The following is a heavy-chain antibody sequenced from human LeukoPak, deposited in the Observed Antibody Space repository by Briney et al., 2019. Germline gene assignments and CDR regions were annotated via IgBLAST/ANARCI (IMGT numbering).Heavy chain of an antibody. CDR2: IRSDGSNK. CDR3: ARILDSAWGELGY. CDR1: GFSFSSYG. J-gene: IGHJ4*02. D-gene: IGHD6-19*01. Sequence: GGSLRLSSAGSGFSFSSYGMHWVRQAPGKGLEWMAFIRSDGSNKYYADSVKGRFTISRDNPKNTLYLQMNSLRAEDTAVYYCARILDSAWGELGYWGQGTLVTVSS. V-gene: IGHV3-30*02.